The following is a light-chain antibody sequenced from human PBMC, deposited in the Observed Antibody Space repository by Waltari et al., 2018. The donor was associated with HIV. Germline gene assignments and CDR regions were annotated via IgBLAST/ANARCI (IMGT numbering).Light chain of an antibody. V-gene: IGLV3-21*04. CDR2: YDS. J-gene: IGLJ3*02. Sequence: SSVLTQQPSVSVAPGKTARITCGGNNIERKSVHWYQQKPGQAPALVIYYDSDRPSGIPERFSGSNSGDTATLTISRVGDGDEADYYCQVWDSSSDHVLFGGGTKLTVL. CDR1: NIERKS. CDR3: QVWDSSSDHVL.